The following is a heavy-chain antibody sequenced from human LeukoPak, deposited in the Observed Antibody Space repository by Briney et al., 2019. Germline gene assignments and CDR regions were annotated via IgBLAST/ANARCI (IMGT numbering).Heavy chain of an antibody. CDR2: ISYGGRT. CDR3: ARGRVGAIVDDAFDI. J-gene: IGHJ3*02. Sequence: SETLSLTCTVSGGSIDSSNFYWAWIRQPPGKGLEWIGSISYGGRTDYNSSLKSRVTMSVDTSKNQFSLKLSAVTAADTAVYYCARGRVGAIVDDAFDIWGQGTMVTVSS. D-gene: IGHD1-26*01. V-gene: IGHV4-39*07. CDR1: GGSIDSSNFY.